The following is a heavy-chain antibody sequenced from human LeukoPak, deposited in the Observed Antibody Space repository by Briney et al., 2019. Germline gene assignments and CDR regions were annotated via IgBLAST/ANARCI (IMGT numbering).Heavy chain of an antibody. CDR2: INWNGGST. Sequence: GGSLRLSCAASGFTFDDYGMSWVRQAPGKGLEWVSGINWNGGSTGYADSVKGRFTISRDNAKNSLYLQMNSLRAEDTALYYCARDQFGVIIVTSQYYFDCWGQGTLVTVSS. J-gene: IGHJ4*02. V-gene: IGHV3-20*04. D-gene: IGHD3-3*01. CDR3: ARDQFGVIIVTSQYYFDC. CDR1: GFTFDDYG.